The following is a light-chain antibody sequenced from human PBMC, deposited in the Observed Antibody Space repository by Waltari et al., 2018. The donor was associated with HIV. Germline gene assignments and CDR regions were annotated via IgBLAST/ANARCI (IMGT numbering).Light chain of an antibody. CDR2: DVN. Sequence: QSALTQPRSVSGSPGQSVTISCNGTSSDVGYYNYVSWYQQHPGKAPKLMIYDVNQLPSGVPDRFSGSKSDNTASLIISGLQAEDEGDYYCCSYAGTYSFVIFGGGTKVTVL. J-gene: IGLJ2*01. CDR3: CSYAGTYSFVI. CDR1: SSDVGYYNY. V-gene: IGLV2-11*01.